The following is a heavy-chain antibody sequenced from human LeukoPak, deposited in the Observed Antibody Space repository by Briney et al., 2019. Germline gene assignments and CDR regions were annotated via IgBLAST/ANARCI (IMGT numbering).Heavy chain of an antibody. D-gene: IGHD2-15*01. J-gene: IGHJ4*02. Sequence: SETLSLTCTVSGGSVSSGSYYWSWIRQPPGKGLEWIGYIYYSGSTNYNPSLKSRVTISVDTSKNQFSLKLSSVTAADTAVYYCARDPGGPLFDYWSQGTLVTVSS. CDR2: IYYSGST. CDR1: GGSVSSGSYY. CDR3: ARDPGGPLFDY. V-gene: IGHV4-61*01.